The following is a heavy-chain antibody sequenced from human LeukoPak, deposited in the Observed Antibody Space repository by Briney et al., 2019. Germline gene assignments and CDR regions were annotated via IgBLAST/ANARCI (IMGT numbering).Heavy chain of an antibody. CDR3: ARGHSDHYYDND. J-gene: IGHJ4*02. CDR1: GGSFSGYY. V-gene: IGHV4-34*01. D-gene: IGHD3-22*01. CDR2: INHSGST. Sequence: SETLSLTCAVYGGSFSGYYWTWIRQPPGKGLEWIGEINHSGSTNYNPSLKSRVTISVDTSKNQFSLELSSVTAADTAVYYCARGHSDHYYDNDRGQGTLVTVSS.